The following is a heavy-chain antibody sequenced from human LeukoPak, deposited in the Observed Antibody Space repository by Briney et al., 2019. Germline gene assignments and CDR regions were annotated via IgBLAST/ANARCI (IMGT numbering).Heavy chain of an antibody. J-gene: IGHJ4*02. CDR1: GFTFSDYY. CDR2: ISSSSSYT. D-gene: IGHD6-6*01. CDR3: ARNRYSSSPPFDY. Sequence: GGSLRLSCAASGFTFSDYYMSWIRQAPGKGLEWVSYISSSSSYTNYADSVKGRFTISRDNAKNSLYLQMNSLRAEDTAVYYCARNRYSSSPPFDYWGQRTLVTVSS. V-gene: IGHV3-11*06.